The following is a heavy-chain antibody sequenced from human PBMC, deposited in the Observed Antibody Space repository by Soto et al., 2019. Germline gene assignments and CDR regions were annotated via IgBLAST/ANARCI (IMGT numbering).Heavy chain of an antibody. V-gene: IGHV3-23*01. J-gene: IGHJ4*02. Sequence: PVGSLRLSCAGYGFTFSSYEMNWVRQAPGKGLEWVSAISGGDGSPSYADSVKGRFTISRDNSKNTLYLHMNSLRADDTAAYYCAKWHTYNYDSLAFSGFDCWGQGTQVTVSS. D-gene: IGHD3-16*01. CDR1: GFTFSSYE. CDR3: AKWHTYNYDSLAFSGFDC. CDR2: ISGGDGSP.